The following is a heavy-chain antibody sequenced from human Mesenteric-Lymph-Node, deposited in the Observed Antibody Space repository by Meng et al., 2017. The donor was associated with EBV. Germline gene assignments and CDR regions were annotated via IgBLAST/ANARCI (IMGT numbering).Heavy chain of an antibody. J-gene: IGHJ4*02. V-gene: IGHV3-11*01. D-gene: IGHD3-22*01. Sequence: VQLVESGGGLVKPGGSLRLSCAASEFIFSDHYMNWIRQAPGKGLEWIAYISSSGSTPYYADSVKGRFTVSRDNAKSSLYLQMDNLRPEDTAVYYCARAYYYDGFDHWGQGTLVTVSS. CDR2: ISSSGSTP. CDR3: ARAYYYDGFDH. CDR1: EFIFSDHY.